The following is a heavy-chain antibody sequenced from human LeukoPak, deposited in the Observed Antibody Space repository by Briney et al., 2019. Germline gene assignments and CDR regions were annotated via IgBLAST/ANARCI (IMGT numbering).Heavy chain of an antibody. J-gene: IGHJ4*02. V-gene: IGHV1-69*04. CDR1: GGTFSSYA. CDR3: ARDEGEDTAIFDY. Sequence: ASVKVSCKASGGTFSSYAISWVRQAPGQGLEWMGRIIPILGIANYAQKFQGRVTITADKSTSTAYMELSSLRSEDTAVYYCARDEGEDTAIFDYWGQGTLVTVSS. CDR2: IIPILGIA. D-gene: IGHD5-18*01.